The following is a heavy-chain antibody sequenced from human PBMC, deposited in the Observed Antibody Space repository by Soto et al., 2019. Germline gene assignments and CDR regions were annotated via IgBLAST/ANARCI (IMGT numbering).Heavy chain of an antibody. CDR2: IRSKANSYAT. V-gene: IGHV3-73*01. CDR1: GFTFSGSA. J-gene: IGHJ6*04. Sequence: GGSLRLSCAASGFTFSGSAMHWVRQASGKGLEWVGRIRSKANSYATAYAASVKGRFTISRDDSKNTAYLQMNSLKTEDTAVYYCTRLARGSTSAVPMDVWGKGTTVTVSS. CDR3: TRLARGSTSAVPMDV. D-gene: IGHD2-2*01.